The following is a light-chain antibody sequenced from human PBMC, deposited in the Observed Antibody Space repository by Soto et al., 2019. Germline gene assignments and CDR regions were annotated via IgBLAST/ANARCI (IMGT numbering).Light chain of an antibody. J-gene: IGLJ2*01. CDR1: SSDVGGYNY. Sequence: QSVLTQPASVSGSPGQSITISCTGTSSDVGGYNYVSWYQQHPGKAPKLMIYDVSNRPSGVSNRFSGSKSGNTASLTISGLQAEDEADYYCSSYTSSSTSTDVVFGGGTKVTVL. CDR3: SSYTSSSTSTDVV. CDR2: DVS. V-gene: IGLV2-14*01.